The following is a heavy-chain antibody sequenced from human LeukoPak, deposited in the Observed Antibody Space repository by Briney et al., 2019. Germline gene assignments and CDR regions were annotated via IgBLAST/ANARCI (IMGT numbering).Heavy chain of an antibody. V-gene: IGHV3-23*01. CDR2: ISGSGGST. CDR3: AKNPGPSTLDSTLDY. Sequence: PGGSLRLSCAASGFTFSSYAMSWVRQAPGKGLEWVSAISGSGGSTYYADSVKGRFTISRDNSKNTLYLQMNSLRAEDTAVYYYAKNPGPSTLDSTLDYWGQGTLVTVSS. CDR1: GFTFSSYA. J-gene: IGHJ4*02. D-gene: IGHD2-2*01.